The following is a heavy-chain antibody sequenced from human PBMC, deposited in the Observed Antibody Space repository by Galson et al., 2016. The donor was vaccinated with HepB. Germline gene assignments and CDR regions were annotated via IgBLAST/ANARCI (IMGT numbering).Heavy chain of an antibody. D-gene: IGHD2-8*01. CDR3: SPSERGLMYVGISLPGAFDI. J-gene: IGHJ3*02. CDR2: ISLDGNHK. CDR1: GFTFSTYV. Sequence: SLRLSCAASGFTFSTYVMHWVRQAPGKGLEWVASISLDGNHKYSADSVKGRFSISRDNANNTLFLQMNSLRVEDTAVYYCSPSERGLMYVGISLPGAFDIWGQGIMVTVSS. V-gene: IGHV3-30*03.